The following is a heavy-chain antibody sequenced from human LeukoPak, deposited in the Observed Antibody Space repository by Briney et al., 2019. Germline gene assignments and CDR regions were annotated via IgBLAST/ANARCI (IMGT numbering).Heavy chain of an antibody. Sequence: ASVKVSCKASGYTFTGYYMLWVRQAPGQGLEWMGWINPNSGGTNYAQKFQGRVTMTRDTSISTAYMELSRLRSDDTAVYYCARGGGSYCSSTSCYAYVYFDYWGQGTLVTVSS. V-gene: IGHV1-2*02. CDR1: GYTFTGYY. CDR2: INPNSGGT. CDR3: ARGGGSYCSSTSCYAYVYFDY. D-gene: IGHD2-2*01. J-gene: IGHJ4*02.